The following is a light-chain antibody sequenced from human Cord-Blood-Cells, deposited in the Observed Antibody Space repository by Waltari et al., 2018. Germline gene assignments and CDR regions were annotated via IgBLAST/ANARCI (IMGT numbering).Light chain of an antibody. Sequence: DIVMTQSPDSLAVSLGERATINCKSSQSVLYSSNNKNDLAWYQQTPGPPPKLLIYWASTREAGVPARVSGSGSGTDFTLTISSLQAEDVAVYYCQQDYRTPRTFGQGTKVEIK. J-gene: IGKJ1*01. CDR3: QQDYRTPRT. V-gene: IGKV4-1*01. CDR2: WAS. CDR1: QSVLYSSNNKND.